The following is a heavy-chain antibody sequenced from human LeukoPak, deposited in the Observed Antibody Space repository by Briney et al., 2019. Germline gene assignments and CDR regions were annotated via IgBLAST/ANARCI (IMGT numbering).Heavy chain of an antibody. D-gene: IGHD3-10*01. J-gene: IGHJ5*02. CDR1: EFTFSTYA. CDR3: AKEAGITMVRGVIPGRFNWFDP. CDR2: ISYDGSHK. V-gene: IGHV3-30-3*01. Sequence: GRSLRLSCAASEFTFSTYAMNWVRQAPGKGLEWVAVISYDGSHKYYVDSVKGRFTISRDNSKNTLYLQMNSLRAEDTAVYYCAKEAGITMVRGVIPGRFNWFDPWGQGTLVTVFS.